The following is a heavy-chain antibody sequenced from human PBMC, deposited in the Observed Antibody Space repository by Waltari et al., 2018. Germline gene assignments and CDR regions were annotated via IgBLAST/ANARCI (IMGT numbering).Heavy chain of an antibody. D-gene: IGHD7-27*01. V-gene: IGHV1-8*03. Sequence: QVQLVQSGAEVRKPGDSVKVSCTASGYTFTSYEIKWVRQATGQGLEWVGWMNPHSGKSGSAQEFQGRVSFTSNTSISTAYMELSSLTSEDTAVYYCVRGLTGDFDYWGQGTLVTVSS. CDR3: VRGLTGDFDY. J-gene: IGHJ4*02. CDR2: MNPHSGKS. CDR1: GYTFTSYE.